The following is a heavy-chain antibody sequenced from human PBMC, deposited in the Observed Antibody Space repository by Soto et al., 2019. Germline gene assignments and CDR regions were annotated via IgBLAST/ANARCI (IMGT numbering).Heavy chain of an antibody. CDR3: AKALVRVMGANSFDY. CDR1: GFTFSNYG. D-gene: IGHD1-26*01. CDR2: ISDDGDKG. V-gene: IGHV3-30*18. Sequence: PGGSLRLSCVGSGFTFSNYGMHWVRQPPGKGLEWVALISDDGDKGYYADFVSGRRMFTRDNSKYTMSLQMNSLGRADTAVYFCAKALVRVMGANSFDYWGQGTPVTVSS. J-gene: IGHJ4*02.